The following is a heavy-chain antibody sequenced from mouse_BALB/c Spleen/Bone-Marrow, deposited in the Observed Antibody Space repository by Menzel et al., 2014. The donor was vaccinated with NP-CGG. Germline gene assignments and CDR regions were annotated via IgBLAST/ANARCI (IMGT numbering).Heavy chain of an antibody. J-gene: IGHJ3*01. D-gene: IGHD2-1*01. Sequence: VQLQQSGAEVVKPGAPVKLSCKASGYTFTRYWMHWVRQRPGRGLEWIGKIDPSDSETHYNHEFKDKATLTVDKSSSTAYIQLSSLISEDSAVYFCARSGGNYVAWFVYWGQGTLVTVSP. V-gene: IGHV1-69*02. CDR3: ARSGGNYVAWFVY. CDR2: IDPSDSET. CDR1: GYTFTRYW.